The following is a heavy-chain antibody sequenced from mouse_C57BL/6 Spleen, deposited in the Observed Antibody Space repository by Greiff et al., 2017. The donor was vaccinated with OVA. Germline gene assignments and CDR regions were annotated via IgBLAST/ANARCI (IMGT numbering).Heavy chain of an antibody. CDR3: ARIARDYYGSSYRYYAMDY. Sequence: QVTLKVSGPGILQPSQTLSLTCSFSGFSLSTFGMGVGWIRQPSGKGLDWLAHIWWDDDKYYNPALKSRLTNSKDTSKNQVFLKIANVDTADTATYYCARIARDYYGSSYRYYAMDYWGQGTSVTVSS. CDR2: IWWDDDK. V-gene: IGHV8-8*01. CDR1: GFSLSTFGMG. J-gene: IGHJ4*01. D-gene: IGHD1-1*01.